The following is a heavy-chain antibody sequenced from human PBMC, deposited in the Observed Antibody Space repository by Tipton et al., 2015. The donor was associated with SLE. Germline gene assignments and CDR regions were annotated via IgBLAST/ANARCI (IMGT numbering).Heavy chain of an antibody. D-gene: IGHD2-2*01. J-gene: IGHJ4*02. Sequence: SLRLSCAASGFTFSSYAMSWVRQAPGKGLEWVAVISYDGSNKYYADSVKGRFTISRDNSKNTLYLQMNSLRAEDTAVYYCARDQNVVVPAASFDYLGQGTLVTVSS. CDR1: GFTFSSYA. CDR3: ARDQNVVVPAASFDY. CDR2: ISYDGSNK. V-gene: IGHV3-30*04.